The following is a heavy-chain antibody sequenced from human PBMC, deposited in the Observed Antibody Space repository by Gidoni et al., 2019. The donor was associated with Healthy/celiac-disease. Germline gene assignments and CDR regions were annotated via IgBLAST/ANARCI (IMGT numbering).Heavy chain of an antibody. Sequence: EVQLVESGGGLVKPGGSLRLSCAASGFTFSSYSMNWVRQAPGKGLEWVSSISSSSSYIYYADSVKGRFTISRDNAKNSLYLQMNSLRAEDTAVYYCARGAWGGWSLGYWGQGTLVTVSS. CDR3: ARGAWGGWSLGY. D-gene: IGHD6-19*01. CDR2: ISSSSSYI. CDR1: GFTFSSYS. V-gene: IGHV3-21*01. J-gene: IGHJ4*02.